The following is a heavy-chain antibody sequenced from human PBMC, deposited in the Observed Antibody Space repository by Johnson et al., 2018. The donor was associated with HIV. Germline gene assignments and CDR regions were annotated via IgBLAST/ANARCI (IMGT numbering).Heavy chain of an antibody. CDR1: GFTVSSYY. CDR3: ARACRDGYTCDAFDI. V-gene: IGHV3-66*01. Sequence: VQLVESGGGLVQPGGSLRLSCAASGFTVSSYYMSLVRQAPGKGLEWVSVLFSGGTTYYADSVKGRFTISRDNSKNTLYLQMNSLRAEDTAVYYCARACRDGYTCDAFDIWGQWTMVTVSS. J-gene: IGHJ3*02. D-gene: IGHD5-24*01. CDR2: LFSGGTT.